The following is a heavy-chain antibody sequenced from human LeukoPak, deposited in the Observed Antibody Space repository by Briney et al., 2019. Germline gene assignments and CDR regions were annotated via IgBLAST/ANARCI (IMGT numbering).Heavy chain of an antibody. D-gene: IGHD6-19*01. Sequence: PGGSLRLSCSASGFIFSSSAMHWVRQAPGNGLEYVSSITSDGGTSYYADSVRGRFTVSRDNSKDTLYLQMTSLRPEDTAVYYCVKDLAGPGDYWGQGTLVTVSS. CDR3: VKDLAGPGDY. CDR2: ITSDGGTS. CDR1: GFIFSSSA. V-gene: IGHV3-64D*06. J-gene: IGHJ4*02.